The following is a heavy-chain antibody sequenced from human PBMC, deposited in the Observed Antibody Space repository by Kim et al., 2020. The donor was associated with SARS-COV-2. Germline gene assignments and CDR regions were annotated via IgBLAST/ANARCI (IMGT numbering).Heavy chain of an antibody. CDR2: IYHSGST. CDR3: ARASSPAVGAYNWNYGLFWFDP. J-gene: IGHJ5*02. Sequence: SETLSLTCAVSGGSISSSNWWSWVRQPPGKGLEWIGEIYHSGSTNYNPSLKSRVTISVDKSKNQFSLKLSSVTAADTAVYYCARASSPAVGAYNWNYGLFWFDPWGQGTLVTVSS. V-gene: IGHV4-4*02. CDR1: GGSISSSNW. D-gene: IGHD1-7*01.